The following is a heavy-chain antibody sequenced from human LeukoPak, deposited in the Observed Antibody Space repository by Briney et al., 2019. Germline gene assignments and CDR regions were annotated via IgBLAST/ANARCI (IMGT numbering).Heavy chain of an antibody. CDR3: ARDILSQGPDAFDI. Sequence: GGSLRLSCAASGFTFNSFAMHWVRQAPGRGLEWVAAISYHGSNTYYADSVKGRFTISRDNSKNTLYLQMNSLRAEDTAVYYCARDILSQGPDAFDIWGQGTMVTVSS. CDR2: ISYHGSNT. V-gene: IGHV3-30*14. D-gene: IGHD2/OR15-2a*01. CDR1: GFTFNSFA. J-gene: IGHJ3*02.